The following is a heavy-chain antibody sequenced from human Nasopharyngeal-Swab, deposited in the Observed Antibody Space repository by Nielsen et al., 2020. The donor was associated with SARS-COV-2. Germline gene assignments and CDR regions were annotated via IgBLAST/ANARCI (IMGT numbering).Heavy chain of an antibody. Sequence: GGSLRLSCAASGFTFSSYAMYWVCQAPGKGLEWVAFVSYDGSNKYYADSVKDRFTISRDNSNNTLYLQMSSLRPEDTAVYFCARARPRLSRSIAAAGLDTFDIWGQGTMVTVSS. D-gene: IGHD6-13*01. V-gene: IGHV3-30-3*01. J-gene: IGHJ3*02. CDR3: ARARPRLSRSIAAAGLDTFDI. CDR1: GFTFSSYA. CDR2: VSYDGSNK.